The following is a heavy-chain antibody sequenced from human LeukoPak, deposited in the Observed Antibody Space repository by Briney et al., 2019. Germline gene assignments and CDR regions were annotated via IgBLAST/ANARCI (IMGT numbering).Heavy chain of an antibody. CDR3: ARGYRGVLPYAYYFDY. J-gene: IGHJ4*02. D-gene: IGHD2-8*01. Sequence: GGSLRLSCAASGFTVSSNYMSWVRQAPGKGLEWVSVIYSGGSTYYADSVKGRFTIFRDNSKNTLYLQMNSLRAEDTAVYYCARGYRGVLPYAYYFDYWGQGTLVTVSS. CDR1: GFTVSSNY. V-gene: IGHV3-66*02. CDR2: IYSGGST.